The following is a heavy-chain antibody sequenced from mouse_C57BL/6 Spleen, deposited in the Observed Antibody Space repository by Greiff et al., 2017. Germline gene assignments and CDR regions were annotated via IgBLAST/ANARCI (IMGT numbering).Heavy chain of an antibody. CDR3: ARVITTAHWYFDV. Sequence: EVQLVEPGGGLVQPGGSLKLSCAASGFTFSDYGMAWVRQAPRKGPEWVAFISNLAYSIYYADTVKGRFTISRENAKNTLYLEMLSLRSEDTAMYYCARVITTAHWYFDVWGTGTTVTVSS. CDR1: GFTFSDYG. CDR2: ISNLAYSI. J-gene: IGHJ1*03. D-gene: IGHD1-1*01. V-gene: IGHV5-15*01.